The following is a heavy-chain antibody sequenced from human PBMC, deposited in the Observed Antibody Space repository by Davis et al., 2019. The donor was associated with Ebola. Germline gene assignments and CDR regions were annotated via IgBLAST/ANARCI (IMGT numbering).Heavy chain of an antibody. CDR2: ISWNSGSI. CDR3: AKDNYYDSSGYYVY. J-gene: IGHJ4*02. Sequence: SLKISCAASGFTFDDYAMHWVRQAPGKGLEWVSGISWNSGSIGYADSVKGRFTISRDNAKNSLYLQMNSLRAEDTALYYCAKDNYYDSSGYYVYWGQGTLVTVSS. D-gene: IGHD3-22*01. V-gene: IGHV3-9*01. CDR1: GFTFDDYA.